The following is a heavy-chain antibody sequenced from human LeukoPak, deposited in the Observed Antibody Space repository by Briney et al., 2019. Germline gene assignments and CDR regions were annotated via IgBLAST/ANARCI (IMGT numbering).Heavy chain of an antibody. Sequence: SETLSLTCTVSGGSISSSSYYWGWIRQPPGTGLEWIGSIYYIGCADYTPSLKSGVTISVHTSKNQFSLKLSAVTAADTAVYYCARHSITMVRGVIPPFDYWGQGTLVTVSS. CDR2: IYYIGCA. CDR1: GGSISSSSYY. D-gene: IGHD3-10*01. J-gene: IGHJ4*02. CDR3: ARHSITMVRGVIPPFDY. V-gene: IGHV4-39*01.